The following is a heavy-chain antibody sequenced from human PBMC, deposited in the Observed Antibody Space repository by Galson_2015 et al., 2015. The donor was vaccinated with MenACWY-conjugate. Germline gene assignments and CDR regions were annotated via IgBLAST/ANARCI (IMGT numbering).Heavy chain of an antibody. J-gene: IGHJ4*02. Sequence: SLRLSCAVSGFAFSSYWMSWVRQAPGKGLEWVANIKQDGREKNYVDSVKGRFTISRDSADNSVYLQMDSLRVEDTAVYYCARDTRGHFDYWGQGTLVTFSS. CDR3: ARDTRGHFDY. V-gene: IGHV3-7*03. CDR2: IKQDGREK. CDR1: GFAFSSYW.